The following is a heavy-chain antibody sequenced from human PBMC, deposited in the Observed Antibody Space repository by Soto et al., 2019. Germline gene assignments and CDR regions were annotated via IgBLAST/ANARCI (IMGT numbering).Heavy chain of an antibody. CDR1: GASVANDNW. CDR3: TRHFCYSMDG. CDR2: VHHSVGN. D-gene: IGHD2-15*01. J-gene: IGHJ6*02. V-gene: IGHV4-4*02. Sequence: QVQLQESGPGLVKPSETLSLTCTVSGASVANDNWWSWVRQSPGKGLEWIGEVHHSVGNNTSPSLTRRGTSSGDKSTNHFSLKPHSVTAADSAVYFCTRHFCYSMDGWGQGTTVTVS.